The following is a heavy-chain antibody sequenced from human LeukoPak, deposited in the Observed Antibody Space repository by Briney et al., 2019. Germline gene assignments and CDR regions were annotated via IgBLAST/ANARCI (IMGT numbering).Heavy chain of an antibody. V-gene: IGHV4-59*08. CDR2: IHYTGTT. CDR1: GGSINSHY. D-gene: IGHD3-10*01. CDR3: GRIHRDSGSPTWFY. Sequence: PSETLSLTCIVSGGSINSHYWSWIRQTPGKGLEWIGDIHYTGTTKYNPSVKSRVTISIDTSKNQFSLELSSVTATDTAVYYCGRIHRDSGSPTWFYWGQGTLVTVSS. J-gene: IGHJ4*02.